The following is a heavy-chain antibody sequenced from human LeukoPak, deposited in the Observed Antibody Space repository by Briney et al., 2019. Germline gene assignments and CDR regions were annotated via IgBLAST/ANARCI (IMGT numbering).Heavy chain of an antibody. CDR1: GFTVSSNY. CDR3: ARYGDYDSNYYYGMDV. D-gene: IGHD4-17*01. Sequence: GGSLRLSCAASGFTVSSNYMSWVRQAPGKGLEWVSVIYSGGSTYYADSVKGRFTISRDNSKNTLYLQMNSLRAEDTAVYYCARYGDYDSNYYYGMDVWGQGTTVTVSS. J-gene: IGHJ6*02. CDR2: IYSGGST. V-gene: IGHV3-53*01.